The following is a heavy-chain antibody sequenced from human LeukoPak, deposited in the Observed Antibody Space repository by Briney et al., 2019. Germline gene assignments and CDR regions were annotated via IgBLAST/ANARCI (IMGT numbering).Heavy chain of an antibody. CDR3: ARESKSYDGSGFYHDY. D-gene: IGHD3-22*01. CDR2: IYTSGST. J-gene: IGHJ4*02. Sequence: SETLSLTCSVSGGSIRNYFWSWIRQPAGKGLEWIGRIYTSGSTDYNPSLRSRVTMSVDTSRNQFSLKLTSVTAAHTAVYYCARESKSYDGSGFYHDYWGQGTLVAVSS. V-gene: IGHV4-4*07. CDR1: GGSIRNYF.